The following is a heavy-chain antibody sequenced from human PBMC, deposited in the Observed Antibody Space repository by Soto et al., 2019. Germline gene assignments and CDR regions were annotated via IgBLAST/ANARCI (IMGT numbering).Heavy chain of an antibody. J-gene: IGHJ4*02. CDR3: ANMSSYNFYDHVVS. Sequence: QVQLVESGGGVVKTSGSLRIACAASGFTFSDYYMSWVRQAPGKGLEWVSYISSSGNTIYYAGSVNGRLNISRDNAKNAVYLQRNSQRAEDTALYFCANMSSYNFYDHVVSCGRGTLVTVTS. D-gene: IGHD3-3*01. CDR2: ISSSGNTI. V-gene: IGHV3-11*01. CDR1: GFTFSDYY.